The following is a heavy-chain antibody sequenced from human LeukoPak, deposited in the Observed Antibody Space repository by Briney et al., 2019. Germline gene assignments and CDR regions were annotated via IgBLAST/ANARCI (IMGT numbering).Heavy chain of an antibody. J-gene: IGHJ4*02. CDR3: ARGLPLKDARLGPTHVFD. D-gene: IGHD1-26*01. Sequence: ASVKVSCKASGYTFTSSDINWVRQATGQGLEWMGWMNPNSGKTGYAQKFQGRVTITRNTSISTAYMELSSLRSEDTAVYYCARGLPLKDARLGPTHVFDWGQGTLVTVSS. CDR1: GYTFTSSD. CDR2: MNPNSGKT. V-gene: IGHV1-8*03.